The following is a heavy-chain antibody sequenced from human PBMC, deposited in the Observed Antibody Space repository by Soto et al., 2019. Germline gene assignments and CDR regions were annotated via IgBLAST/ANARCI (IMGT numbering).Heavy chain of an antibody. Sequence: PGESVKSSCKGSGYSFTSYWISWVRQMPGKGLEWMGRIDPSDSYTNYSPSFQGHVTISADKSISTAYLQWSSLKASDTAMYYCARQREFWSGYFHYYYGMDVWGQGTKVTV. V-gene: IGHV5-10-1*01. CDR1: GYSFTSYW. D-gene: IGHD3-3*01. CDR2: IDPSDSYT. J-gene: IGHJ6*02. CDR3: ARQREFWSGYFHYYYGMDV.